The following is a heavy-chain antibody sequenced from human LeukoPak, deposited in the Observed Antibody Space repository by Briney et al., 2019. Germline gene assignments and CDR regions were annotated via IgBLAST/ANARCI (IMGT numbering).Heavy chain of an antibody. J-gene: IGHJ3*02. V-gene: IGHV4-39*01. D-gene: IGHD1-26*01. CDR3: ARVSGREVAFDI. Sequence: SETLSLTCTVSGGSISSSNYYWGWIRQPPGKGLEWIGSIYYSGSTYYNPSLKSRVTISVDTSKNQFSLKLSSVTAADTAVYYCARVSGREVAFDIWGQGTMVTASS. CDR2: IYYSGST. CDR1: GGSISSSNYY.